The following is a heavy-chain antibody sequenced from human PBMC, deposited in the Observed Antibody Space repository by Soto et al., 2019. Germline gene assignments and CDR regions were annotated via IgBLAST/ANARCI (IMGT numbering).Heavy chain of an antibody. Sequence: QVQLVQSGAEVKKPGSSVKVSCKASGGTFSSYAISWVRQAPGQGLEWMGGIIPIFGTANYAQKFQGRVTITADESTSTAYMELSSLRSEDTAVYYCAGGRDYYDSSGYAQIFDYWVQGPLVTVSS. CDR3: AGGRDYYDSSGYAQIFDY. V-gene: IGHV1-69*01. D-gene: IGHD3-22*01. CDR1: GGTFSSYA. CDR2: IIPIFGTA. J-gene: IGHJ4*02.